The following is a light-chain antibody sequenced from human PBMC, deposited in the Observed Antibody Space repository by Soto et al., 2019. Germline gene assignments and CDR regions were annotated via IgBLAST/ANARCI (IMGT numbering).Light chain of an antibody. CDR1: QTVLYSSNNKNY. J-gene: IGKJ5*01. V-gene: IGKV4-1*01. CDR3: QQYYSTIT. Sequence: DIVMTQSPDSLAVSLGERATINCKSSQTVLYSSNNKNYLAWYQQKPGQPPKLLIYWASTRESGVPDRFSGSGSATDFTLTISSLQAEDVEVYYCQQYYSTITFGQGTRLEIK. CDR2: WAS.